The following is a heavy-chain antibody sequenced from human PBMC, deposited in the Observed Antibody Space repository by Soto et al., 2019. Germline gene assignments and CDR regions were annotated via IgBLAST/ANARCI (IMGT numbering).Heavy chain of an antibody. J-gene: IGHJ5*02. CDR2: IYYSGST. V-gene: IGHV4-39*01. D-gene: IGHD3-10*01. Sequence: SETLSLTCTVSGGSTSSSSYYWGWIRQPPGKGLEWIGSIYYSGSTYYNPSLKSRVTISVDTSKNQFSLKLSSVTAADTAVYYCARPVYYGSGRNNWFDPWGQGTLVTVSS. CDR1: GGSTSSSSYY. CDR3: ARPVYYGSGRNNWFDP.